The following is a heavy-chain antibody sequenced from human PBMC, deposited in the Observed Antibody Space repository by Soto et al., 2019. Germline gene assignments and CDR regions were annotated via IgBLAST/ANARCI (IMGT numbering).Heavy chain of an antibody. D-gene: IGHD3-10*01. CDR3: ARGITMVRGVTNPFDY. Sequence: SETLSLTCTVSGGSISSGGYYWSWIRQHPGKGLEWIGYIYYSGSTYYNPSLKSRVTISVDTSKNQFSLKLSSVTAADTAVYYCARGITMVRGVTNPFDYWGQGTLVTVSS. CDR2: IYYSGST. CDR1: GGSISSGGYY. J-gene: IGHJ4*02. V-gene: IGHV4-31*03.